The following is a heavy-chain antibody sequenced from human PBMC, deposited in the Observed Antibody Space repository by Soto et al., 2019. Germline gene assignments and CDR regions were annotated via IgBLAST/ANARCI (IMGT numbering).Heavy chain of an antibody. CDR3: AKRVLATNYFDY. J-gene: IGHJ4*02. CDR2: VYYSGPT. Sequence: QLQLQESGPGLVKPSETLSLTCTVSGGSINSISYYWGWIHQPPGKGLEWIGSVYYSGPTYYNPSLKSRVTISIDTSKNQFSLKLKSVTAADTAVYYCAKRVLATNYFDYWGQGALVTVSS. D-gene: IGHD3-3*01. V-gene: IGHV4-39*01. CDR1: GGSINSISYY.